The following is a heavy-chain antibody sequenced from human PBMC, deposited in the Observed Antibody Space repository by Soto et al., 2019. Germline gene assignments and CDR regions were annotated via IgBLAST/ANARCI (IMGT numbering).Heavy chain of an antibody. D-gene: IGHD6-19*01. V-gene: IGHV1-3*01. CDR3: ARVVGPIAVAAYGSFDY. Sequence: ASVKVSCKASGYTFTSYAMHWVRQAPGQRLEWMGWINAGNGNTKYSQKFQGRVTITRDTSASTAYMELSSLRSEDTAVYYCARVVGPIAVAAYGSFDYWGQGTLVTVSS. J-gene: IGHJ4*02. CDR2: INAGNGNT. CDR1: GYTFTSYA.